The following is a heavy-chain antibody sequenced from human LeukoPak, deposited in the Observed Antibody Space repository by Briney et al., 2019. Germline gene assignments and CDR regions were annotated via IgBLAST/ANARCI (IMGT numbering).Heavy chain of an antibody. V-gene: IGHV4-30-4*01. CDR1: SDSISSGDYY. Sequence: SETLSLTCTVSSDSISSGDYYWSWIRQPAWKGLEFIGYINKKGGTFYNPPLKSRVSISIDTSKNQFSLKLTSVTAADTAVYFCAREHKSYGDYPYYFDSWGQGTLVTVSS. CDR3: AREHKSYGDYPYYFDS. CDR2: INKKGGT. D-gene: IGHD4-17*01. J-gene: IGHJ4*02.